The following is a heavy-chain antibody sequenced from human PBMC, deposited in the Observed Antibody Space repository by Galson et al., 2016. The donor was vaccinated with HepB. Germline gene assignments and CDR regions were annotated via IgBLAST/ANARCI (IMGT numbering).Heavy chain of an antibody. CDR3: ARVTNYAFDL. Sequence: SVKVSCKASGYTFTSYDINWVRQATGQGLEWLGWMNPDSSKTGYVQKFQGRITMTTNTSINTAYLEVTGLRFEDTAVYYCARVTNYAFDLWGQGTLVSVSS. V-gene: IGHV1-8*01. D-gene: IGHD5-24*01. CDR1: GYTFTSYD. CDR2: MNPDSSKT. J-gene: IGHJ3*01.